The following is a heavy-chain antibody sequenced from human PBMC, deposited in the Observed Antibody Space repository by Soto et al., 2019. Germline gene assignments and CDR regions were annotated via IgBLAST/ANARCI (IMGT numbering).Heavy chain of an antibody. V-gene: IGHV2-5*02. CDR1: GFSLSTSGVG. CDR3: AHSRYQLLWGYFDY. Sequence: QITLKESGPTLVKPTQTLTLTCTFSGFSLSTSGVGVGWIRQPPGKALEWLALIYWDDDKRYSPSLKSRLTTIKXTXKNQVVLTMTNMDPVDTATYYCAHSRYQLLWGYFDYWGQGTLVTVSS. D-gene: IGHD2-2*01. CDR2: IYWDDDK. J-gene: IGHJ4*02.